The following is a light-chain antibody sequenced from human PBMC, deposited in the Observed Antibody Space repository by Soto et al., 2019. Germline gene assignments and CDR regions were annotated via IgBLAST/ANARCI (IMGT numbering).Light chain of an antibody. J-gene: IGKJ1*01. CDR2: VAS. CDR3: QKYNSAPWT. Sequence: DIQMTQSPSSLSASVGDRVTITCRASQGISNYLAWYQQQPGKVPKLLIYVASTLQSGVPSRFSGSVSGTHFTLTISSLQPEDVATYYCQKYNSAPWTFGQGTKVEIK. CDR1: QGISNY. V-gene: IGKV1-27*01.